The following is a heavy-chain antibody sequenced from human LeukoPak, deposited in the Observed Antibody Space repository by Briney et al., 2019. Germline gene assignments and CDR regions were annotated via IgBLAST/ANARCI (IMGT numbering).Heavy chain of an antibody. J-gene: IGHJ5*02. V-gene: IGHV6-1*01. Sequence: SQILSLTCAISGDSVSSNSVTWNWIRQSPSRGLEWLGRTYYRSTWYNDYAVSVRGRITVNPDTSKNQFSLHQNSVTPEDTAVYYCARRLTQYDCFDPWGQGILVTVSS. CDR3: ARRLTQYDCFDP. CDR1: GDSVSSNSVT. D-gene: IGHD2-2*01. CDR2: TYYRSTWYN.